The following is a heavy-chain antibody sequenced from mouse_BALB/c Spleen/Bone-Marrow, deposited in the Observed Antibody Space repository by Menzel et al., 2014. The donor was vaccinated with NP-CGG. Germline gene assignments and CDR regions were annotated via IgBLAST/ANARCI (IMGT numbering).Heavy chain of an antibody. V-gene: IGHV5-4*02. CDR2: ISDGGSYT. D-gene: IGHD1-1*01. CDR1: GFTFSDYY. Sequence: EVKVVESGGGLVKPGGSLKLSCAASGFTFSDYYMYWVRQTPEKRLEWVATISDGGSYTYYPDSVKGRFTISRDNAKNNLYLQMSSLKSEDTAMYYCARALYGSSYGFAYWGQGTLVTVSA. CDR3: ARALYGSSYGFAY. J-gene: IGHJ3*01.